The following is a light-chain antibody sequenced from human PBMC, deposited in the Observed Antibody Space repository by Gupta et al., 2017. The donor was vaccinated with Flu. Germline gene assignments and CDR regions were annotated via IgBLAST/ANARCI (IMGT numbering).Light chain of an antibody. V-gene: IGKV3D-11*01. CDR1: QDVSSY. CDR3: QQRKHWPWT. CDR2: DAS. Sequence: ATLPCRASQDVSSYLAWFQQKPGQTPRRLIYDASNRASGIPARFSGSGSGTDFTLKISSVEPEDVAIYYCQQRKHWPWTFGQGTKVEIK. J-gene: IGKJ1*01.